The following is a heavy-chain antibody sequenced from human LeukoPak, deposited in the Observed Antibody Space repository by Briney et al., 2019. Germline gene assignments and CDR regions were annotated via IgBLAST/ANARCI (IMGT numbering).Heavy chain of an antibody. J-gene: IGHJ4*02. CDR2: VSGSGDTP. D-gene: IGHD1-26*01. Sequence: PGGSLRLSCAASGFTFTNYVMSWVRQAPGRGLEWVSGVSGSGDTPYYAASVKDRFTVARDNPKNTVYLQINSLRAEDTAVYYCAGTRWELLYWGQGTLVTVSS. CDR3: AGTRWELLY. V-gene: IGHV3-23*01. CDR1: GFTFTNYV.